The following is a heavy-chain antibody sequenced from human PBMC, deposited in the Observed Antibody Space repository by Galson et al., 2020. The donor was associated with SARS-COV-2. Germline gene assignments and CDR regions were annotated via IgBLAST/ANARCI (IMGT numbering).Heavy chain of an antibody. CDR3: ARHASRNYGFSSWSDP. CDR2: IYPGDSDT. J-gene: IGHJ5*02. D-gene: IGHD1-7*01. V-gene: IGHV5-51*01. CDR1: GYSFTSYW. Sequence: GESLKISCKGSGYSFTSYWIGWVRQIPGKGLEWMGIIYPGDSDTRYSPSFQGQVTISADKSISTAYLQWDSLKASDTAMYYCARHASRNYGFSSWSDPWGQGTLVTVSS.